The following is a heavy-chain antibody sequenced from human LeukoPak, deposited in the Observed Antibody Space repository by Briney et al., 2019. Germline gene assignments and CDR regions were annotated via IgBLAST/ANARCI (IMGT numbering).Heavy chain of an antibody. V-gene: IGHV1-69*13. Sequence: ASVKVSCKASGGTFSSYAISWVRQAPGQGLEWMGGIIPIFGTANYAQKFQGRVTITADESTSTAYMELSSLRSEDTAVYYCAREELRFLEWLSGPHDAFDIWGRGTMVTVSS. J-gene: IGHJ3*02. CDR2: IIPIFGTA. CDR3: AREELRFLEWLSGPHDAFDI. CDR1: GGTFSSYA. D-gene: IGHD3-3*01.